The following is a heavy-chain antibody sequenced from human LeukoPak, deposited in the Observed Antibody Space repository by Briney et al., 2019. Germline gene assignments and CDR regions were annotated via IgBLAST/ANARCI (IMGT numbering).Heavy chain of an antibody. V-gene: IGHV3-23*01. CDR3: AKDRGDILTGYYMGY. D-gene: IGHD3-9*01. J-gene: IGHJ4*02. CDR2: ISSRGDST. Sequence: SGGSLILSCAASGFIFSNYAMSWVRQVPGRGLEWVSTISSRGDSTYVADSVKGRFTISRDNSKNSLYLQMNTVRAEDTAVYYCAKDRGDILTGYYMGYWGQGTLVTVSS. CDR1: GFIFSNYA.